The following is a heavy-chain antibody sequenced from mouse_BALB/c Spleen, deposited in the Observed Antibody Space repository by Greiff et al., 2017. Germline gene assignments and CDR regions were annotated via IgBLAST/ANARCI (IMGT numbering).Heavy chain of an antibody. J-gene: IGHJ2*01. V-gene: IGHV1S29*02. CDR2: IYPYNGGT. D-gene: IGHD2-4*01. CDR1: GYTFTDYN. CDR3: ARVYYEYYFDY. Sequence: VQLKQSGPELVKPGASVKISCKASGYTFTDYNMHWVKQSHGKSLEWIGYIYPYNGGTGYNQKFKSKATLTVDNSSSTAYMELRSLTSEDSAVYYCARVYYEYYFDYWGQGTTLTVSS.